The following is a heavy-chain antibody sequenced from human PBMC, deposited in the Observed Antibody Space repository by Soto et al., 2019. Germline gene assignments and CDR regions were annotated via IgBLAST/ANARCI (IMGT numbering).Heavy chain of an antibody. Sequence: ASVKVSCKASGYTFSSYYLHWVRQAPGQGLEWMGWISPYNGNTNYAQKLQGRVTMTTDTSTSTVYMGLSSLRSDDTAVYYCARDFTKPGPFDYWGQGTLVTVSS. V-gene: IGHV1-18*04. CDR1: GYTFSSYY. D-gene: IGHD2-8*01. CDR3: ARDFTKPGPFDY. J-gene: IGHJ4*02. CDR2: ISPYNGNT.